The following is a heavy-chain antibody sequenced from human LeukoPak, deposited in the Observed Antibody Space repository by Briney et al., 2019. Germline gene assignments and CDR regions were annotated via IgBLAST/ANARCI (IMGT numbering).Heavy chain of an antibody. V-gene: IGHV1-2*02. CDR1: GYTFTGYY. J-gene: IGHJ2*01. CDR3: ATIDIVDVPAATHWDWYFDL. D-gene: IGHD2-2*01. Sequence: VSVKVSCKASGYTFTGYYLHWVRQAPGQGLEWMGWINPNSGGANYAQKFQDRVTMTRDTSISTAYMELSSLTSDDTAVYYCATIDIVDVPAATHWDWYFDLWGRGTLVIVSS. CDR2: INPNSGGA.